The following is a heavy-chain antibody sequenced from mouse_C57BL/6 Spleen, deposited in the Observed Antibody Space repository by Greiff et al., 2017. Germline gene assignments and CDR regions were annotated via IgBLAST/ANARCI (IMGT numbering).Heavy chain of an antibody. CDR3: ARQDYDPVYFDY. J-gene: IGHJ2*01. CDR2: ISSGSSTI. CDR1: GFTFSDYG. D-gene: IGHD2-4*01. V-gene: IGHV5-17*01. Sequence: DVMLVESGGGLVKPGGSLKLSCAASGFTFSDYGMHWVRQAPEKGLEWVAYISSGSSTIYYADTVKGRFTISRDNAKNTLFLQMTSLRSEDTAMYYCARQDYDPVYFDYWGQGTTLTVSS.